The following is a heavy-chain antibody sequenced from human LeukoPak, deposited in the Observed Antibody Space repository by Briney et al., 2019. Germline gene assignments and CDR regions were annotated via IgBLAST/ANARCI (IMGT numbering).Heavy chain of an antibody. CDR3: ARELGTAVLKDFDY. V-gene: IGHV1-2*02. Sequence: GASVKVSCKTSGYTFTDYYLHWVRQAPGQGLEWMGCINTNSGVTYYAQTFQGRVTMTRDTSITTAYMELSRLSSDDTAVYYCARELGTAVLKDFDYWGQGTLVTVSS. CDR2: INTNSGVT. J-gene: IGHJ4*02. CDR1: GYTFTDYY. D-gene: IGHD1/OR15-1a*01.